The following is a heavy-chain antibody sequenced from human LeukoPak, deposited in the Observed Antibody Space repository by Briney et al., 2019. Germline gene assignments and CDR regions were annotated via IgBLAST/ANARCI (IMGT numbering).Heavy chain of an antibody. Sequence: GGSLRLSCAASGFTFSSYSMNWVRQAPGKGLEWVSSISSSSSYIYYADSVKGRFTISRDSAKNSLYLQMNSLRAEDTAVYYCARDQNNWNEKDYWGQGTLVTVSS. V-gene: IGHV3-21*01. CDR2: ISSSSSYI. J-gene: IGHJ4*02. CDR3: ARDQNNWNEKDY. D-gene: IGHD1-1*01. CDR1: GFTFSSYS.